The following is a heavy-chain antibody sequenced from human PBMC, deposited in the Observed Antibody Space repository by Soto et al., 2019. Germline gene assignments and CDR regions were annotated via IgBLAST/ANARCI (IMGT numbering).Heavy chain of an antibody. CDR2: IYYSGST. J-gene: IGHJ4*02. D-gene: IGHD2-21*02. V-gene: IGHV4-39*01. CDR1: GYSSSSSSYY. Sequence: SLETLSLTCTFSGYSSSSSSYYWDWIRQPPGKGLEWIGSIYYSGSTYYNPSLKSRVTISVDTSKNQFSLKLSSVTAADTAVYYCARARSGDRRFDSWGQGALVTVSS. CDR3: ARARSGDRRFDS.